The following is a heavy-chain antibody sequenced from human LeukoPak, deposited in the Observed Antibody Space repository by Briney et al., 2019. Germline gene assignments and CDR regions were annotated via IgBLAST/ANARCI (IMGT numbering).Heavy chain of an antibody. Sequence: SETLSLTCTVSGGSISSYYWSWIRQPPGKGLEWIGYIYYSGNTNYNPSLKSRVTISVDTSKNQFSLKLSSVTAADTAVYYCARDSSSGWYGWFDPWGQGTLVTVSS. V-gene: IGHV4-59*13. CDR1: GGSISSYY. CDR2: IYYSGNT. J-gene: IGHJ5*02. D-gene: IGHD6-19*01. CDR3: ARDSSSGWYGWFDP.